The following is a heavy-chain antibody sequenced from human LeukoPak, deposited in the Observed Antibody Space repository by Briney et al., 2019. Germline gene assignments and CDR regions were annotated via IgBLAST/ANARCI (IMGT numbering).Heavy chain of an antibody. V-gene: IGHV1-18*01. J-gene: IGHJ4*02. CDR3: ARGLYYDTNGYPALQY. Sequence: ASVKVSCKPSGYTITNYGSTWVRQAPGQGLEWMGWISAYNGNTNYARKVQDRITMTTDTSTSTAYMELRSLGSDDTAVYRCARGLYYDTNGYPALQYWGQGTLVTVSS. CDR2: ISAYNGNT. D-gene: IGHD3-22*01. CDR1: GYTITNYG.